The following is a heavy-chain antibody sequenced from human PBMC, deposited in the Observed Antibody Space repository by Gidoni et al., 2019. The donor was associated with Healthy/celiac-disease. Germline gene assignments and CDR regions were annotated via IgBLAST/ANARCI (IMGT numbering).Heavy chain of an antibody. Sequence: QVQLQESCPGLVNPSETLSLTCTVSGGSISSYHWSWIRQPPGKGLEWIGYIYYSGSTNYNPSLKSRVTISVDTSKNQFSLKLSSVTAADTAVYYCARDSYWNYFDYWGQGTLVTVSS. J-gene: IGHJ4*02. CDR1: GGSISSYH. CDR2: IYYSGST. V-gene: IGHV4-59*01. D-gene: IGHD2-15*01. CDR3: ARDSYWNYFDY.